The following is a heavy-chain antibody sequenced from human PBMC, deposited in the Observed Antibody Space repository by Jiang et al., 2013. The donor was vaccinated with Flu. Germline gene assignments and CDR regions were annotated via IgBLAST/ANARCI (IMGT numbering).Heavy chain of an antibody. J-gene: IGHJ4*02. CDR2: IIPILGIA. V-gene: IGHV1-69*10. CDR3: ASGGVATYSDY. D-gene: IGHD5-12*01. Sequence: GIIPILGIANYAQKFQGRATITADKSTSTAYMELSSLRSEDTAVYYCASGGVATYSDYWGQGTLVTVSS.